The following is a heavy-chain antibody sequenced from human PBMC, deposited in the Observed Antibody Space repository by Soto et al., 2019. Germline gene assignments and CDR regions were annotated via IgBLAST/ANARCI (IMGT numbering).Heavy chain of an antibody. V-gene: IGHV4-4*02. D-gene: IGHD1-26*01. Sequence: QVYLQESGPGLVRPSGTLSLTCAVSGGSISSPNWWSWVRQPPGKGLEWIGEIYHTGTTNSSPSLNGRGNVSIDKPKNQFSLKLSSVTAADTAVYYCASAEGLGRSWYFDYWGQGTLVTVSS. CDR2: IYHTGTT. CDR3: ASAEGLGRSWYFDY. CDR1: GGSISSPNW. J-gene: IGHJ4*02.